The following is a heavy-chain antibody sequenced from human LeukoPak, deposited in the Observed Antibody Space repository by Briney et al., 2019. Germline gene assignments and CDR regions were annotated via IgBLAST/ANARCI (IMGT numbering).Heavy chain of an antibody. V-gene: IGHV3-7*01. D-gene: IGHD4-11*01. J-gene: IGHJ3*02. Sequence: GGSLRLSCAASGFTFSNDWMSWVRQAPGKGLEWVANIKGDGREKYYVDSVKGRFTISRDNAKNSLYLQMNSLRAEDTAVYHCARDRTNDYGNDVGAFDIWGQGTTVTVSS. CDR2: IKGDGREK. CDR1: GFTFSNDW. CDR3: ARDRTNDYGNDVGAFDI.